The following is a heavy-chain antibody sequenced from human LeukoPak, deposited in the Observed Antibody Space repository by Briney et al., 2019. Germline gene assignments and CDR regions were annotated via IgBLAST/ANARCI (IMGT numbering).Heavy chain of an antibody. V-gene: IGHV3-9*01. J-gene: IGHJ4*02. CDR2: ISWNSGSI. D-gene: IGHD6-13*01. CDR1: GFTFDDYA. Sequence: GGSLRLSCAASGFTFDDYAMHWVRQAPGKGLEWVSGISWNSGSIGYADSVKGRFTISRDNAKNSLYLQMNSLRAEDTALYYCAKGRYSSSVGGYFDYWGQGALVTVSS. CDR3: AKGRYSSSVGGYFDY.